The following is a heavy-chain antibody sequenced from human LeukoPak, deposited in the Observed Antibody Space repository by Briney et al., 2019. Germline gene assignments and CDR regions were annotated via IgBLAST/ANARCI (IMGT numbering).Heavy chain of an antibody. CDR3: ARVPQGSSWPYYFDY. CDR2: IVPFLGTA. V-gene: IGHV1-69*04. D-gene: IGHD6-13*01. Sequence: SVKVSCKASGGTFSTYAISWVRQAPGQGLEWVGRIVPFLGTANYAQNFQGRVTITADRATTTAYMALSSLRSEDTAVYYCARVPQGSSWPYYFDYWGQGTLLMVSS. J-gene: IGHJ4*02. CDR1: GGTFSTYA.